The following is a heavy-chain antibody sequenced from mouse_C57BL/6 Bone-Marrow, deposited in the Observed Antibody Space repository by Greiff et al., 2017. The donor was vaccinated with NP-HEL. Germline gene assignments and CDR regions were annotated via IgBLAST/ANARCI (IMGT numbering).Heavy chain of an antibody. D-gene: IGHD1-1*01. Sequence: EVKLQESGPELVKPGASVKIPCKASGYTFTDYNMDWVKQSHGKSLEWIGDINPNNGGTIYNQKFKGKATLTVDKSSSTAYMELRSLTSEDTAVYYCARGIYYYGRGYAMDYWGQGTSVTVSS. V-gene: IGHV1-18*01. J-gene: IGHJ4*01. CDR3: ARGIYYYGRGYAMDY. CDR1: GYTFTDYN. CDR2: INPNNGGT.